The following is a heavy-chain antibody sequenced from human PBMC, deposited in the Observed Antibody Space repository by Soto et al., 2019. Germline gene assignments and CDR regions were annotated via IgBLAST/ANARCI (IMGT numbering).Heavy chain of an antibody. CDR3: ASYGRGWYRPYYYGMDV. J-gene: IGHJ6*02. CDR2: INHSGST. Sequence: PSETLSLTCAVYGGSFSGYYWSWIRQPPGKGLEWIGEINHSGSTNYNPSLKSRVTISVDTSKNQFSLKLSSVTAADTAVYYCASYGRGWYRPYYYGMDVWGQGTTVTVSS. V-gene: IGHV4-34*01. CDR1: GGSFSGYY. D-gene: IGHD6-19*01.